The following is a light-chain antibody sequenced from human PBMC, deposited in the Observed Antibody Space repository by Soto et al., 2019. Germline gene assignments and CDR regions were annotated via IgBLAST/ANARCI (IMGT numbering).Light chain of an antibody. V-gene: IGLV2-14*01. CDR1: SSDVGSYNY. J-gene: IGLJ1*01. Sequence: QSVLTQPASVSGSPGQSITISCTGTSSDVGSYNYVSWYQQHTANAPKVMIYHVSNRPSGVSDRFSGSKSGNTASLTISGLQAEDEADYYCYSYTDSGTYVFGTGTKLTVL. CDR3: YSYTDSGTYV. CDR2: HVS.